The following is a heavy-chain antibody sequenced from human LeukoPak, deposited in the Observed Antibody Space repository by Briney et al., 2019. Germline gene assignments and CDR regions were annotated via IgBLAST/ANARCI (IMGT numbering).Heavy chain of an antibody. Sequence: PSETLSLTCTVSGGSISSYYWSWIRQPPGKGLEWIGYTYYSGSANYNPSLKSRVTISVDTSKNQFSLKLSSVTAADTAVYYCARAARYYFDYWGQGTRVTVSS. V-gene: IGHV4-59*01. CDR3: ARAARYYFDY. J-gene: IGHJ4*02. CDR1: GGSISSYY. CDR2: TYYSGSA.